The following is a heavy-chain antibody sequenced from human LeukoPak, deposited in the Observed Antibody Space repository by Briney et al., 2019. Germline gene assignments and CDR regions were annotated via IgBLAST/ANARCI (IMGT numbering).Heavy chain of an antibody. J-gene: IGHJ4*02. V-gene: IGHV3-7*01. Sequence: GGSLRLSCAASGFTFSSYWMSWVRQAPGKGLAWVANIKQDGSEKYYVDSVKGRFTISRDNAKNSLYLQMNSLRAEDTAVYYCARVPASIAAAGTGYWGQGTLVTVSS. CDR3: ARVPASIAAAGTGY. CDR2: IKQDGSEK. CDR1: GFTFSSYW. D-gene: IGHD6-13*01.